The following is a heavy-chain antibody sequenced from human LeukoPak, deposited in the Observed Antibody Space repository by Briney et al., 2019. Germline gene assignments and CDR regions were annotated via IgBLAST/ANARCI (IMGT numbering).Heavy chain of an antibody. CDR1: GFTFSSYA. CDR3: AKPRNMISEWSHYFDY. Sequence: GGSLRLSCAASGFTFSSYAMSWVRQAPGKGLEWVSAISGSGGSTYYADSVKGRFTISRDNSKNTLYLQMNSLRAEDTAVFYCAKPRNMISEWSHYFDYWGQGTLVTVSS. CDR2: ISGSGGST. V-gene: IGHV3-23*01. J-gene: IGHJ4*02. D-gene: IGHD3-3*01.